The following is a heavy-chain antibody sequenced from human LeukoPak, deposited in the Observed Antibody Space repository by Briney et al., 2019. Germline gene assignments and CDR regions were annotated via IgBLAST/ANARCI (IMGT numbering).Heavy chain of an antibody. CDR3: ARDLGALVATKSPTKFMFDP. V-gene: IGHV1-46*01. Sequence: ASVKVSCKASGYTFTSYYMHWVRQAPGQGLEWMGIINPSGGSTSYAQKFQGRVTITADKSTGTAYMELSSLRSEDTAVYYCARDLGALVATKSPTKFMFDPWGQGTLVTVSS. CDR1: GYTFTSYY. J-gene: IGHJ5*02. CDR2: INPSGGST. D-gene: IGHD5-24*01.